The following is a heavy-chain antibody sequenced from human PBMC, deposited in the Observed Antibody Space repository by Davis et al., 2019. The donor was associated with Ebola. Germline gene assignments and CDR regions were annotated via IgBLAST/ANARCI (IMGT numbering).Heavy chain of an antibody. D-gene: IGHD5-12*01. CDR3: AKGGDVLATIGGFDH. V-gene: IGHV3-23*01. CDR2: VSGSGGRI. CDR1: GFSVSNFA. J-gene: IGHJ4*02. Sequence: PGGSLRLSCAASGFSVSNFAMSWVRQGPGKGLEWVSSVSGSGGRINHAASVQGRLTISRDISKNTLYLQMNSLRAEDTAVYFCAKGGDVLATIGGFDHWGQGTLVTVSS.